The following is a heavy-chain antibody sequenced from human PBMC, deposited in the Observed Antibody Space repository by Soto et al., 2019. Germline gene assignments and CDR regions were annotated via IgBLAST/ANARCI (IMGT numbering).Heavy chain of an antibody. CDR1: GFTFSTNW. V-gene: IGHV3-74*01. J-gene: IGHJ4*02. CDR3: ARDGNWYFNS. D-gene: IGHD1-1*01. Sequence: EVQLVESGGGLIHPGGSLRLSCAASGFTFSTNWMHWVRQVPEKGLEWVSHINSDGSSTTYADSVRGRFTISRDNAKNTLYLQMSSLRAEETAVYYCARDGNWYFNSWGQGTLVTVSS. CDR2: INSDGSST.